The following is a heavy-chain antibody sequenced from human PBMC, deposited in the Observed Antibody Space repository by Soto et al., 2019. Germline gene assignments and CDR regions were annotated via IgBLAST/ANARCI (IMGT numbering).Heavy chain of an antibody. CDR1: GFTFTTYW. CDR3: ARGASAGLACDAFDI. Sequence: EVQLVESGGGSVQPGGSLRLSCTASGFTFTTYWIHWVRHAPGKGLVWVSRVNSDGSSTIYADSVKGRFTISRDNAKNTVYLQMNSLRDDDTAVYYYARGASAGLACDAFDIWGEGTVVSVSS. CDR2: VNSDGSST. V-gene: IGHV3-74*01. D-gene: IGHD2-2*01. J-gene: IGHJ3*02.